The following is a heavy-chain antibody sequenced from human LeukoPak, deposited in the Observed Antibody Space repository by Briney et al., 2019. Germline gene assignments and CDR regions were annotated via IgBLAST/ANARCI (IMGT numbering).Heavy chain of an antibody. Sequence: SETLSLTCTVSGGSISSYYWTWIRQPAGKGLEWIGRIYSSGSTNYNPSLKSRVTMSVETSKNQISLKLSSVTAADTAVYYCARLGSGYSEYYFDHWGRGTLVTVSS. CDR3: ARLGSGYSEYYFDH. D-gene: IGHD3-22*01. V-gene: IGHV4-4*07. CDR1: GGSISSYY. CDR2: IYSSGST. J-gene: IGHJ4*02.